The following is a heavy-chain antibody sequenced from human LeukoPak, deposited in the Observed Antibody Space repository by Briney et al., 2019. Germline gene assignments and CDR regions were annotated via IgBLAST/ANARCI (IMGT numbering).Heavy chain of an antibody. CDR2: LSAYNGNT. CDR3: ARGRVAAAGTYYYYYGMDV. Sequence: RASVKVSFKASGYTFTSFGITWVRQAPGQGLEWMGWLSAYNGNTNYAQKLQGRVTMTTDTSTSTAYMELRSLRSDDTAVYYCARGRVAAAGTYYYYYGMDVWGQGTTVTVSS. V-gene: IGHV1-18*01. J-gene: IGHJ6*02. CDR1: GYTFTSFG. D-gene: IGHD6-13*01.